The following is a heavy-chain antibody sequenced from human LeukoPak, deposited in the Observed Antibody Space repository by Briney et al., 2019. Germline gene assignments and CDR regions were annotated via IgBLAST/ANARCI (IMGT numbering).Heavy chain of an antibody. CDR3: AKDSLGSSSKNWFDP. Sequence: GGSLRLSCAASGFTFSSYAMTWVRQAPGKGLEWVSAISGSGGSTYYADSVKGRFTISRDDSKNTLYLQMNSLRAEDTAVYYCAKDSLGSSSKNWFDPWGQGTLVTVSS. CDR2: ISGSGGST. V-gene: IGHV3-23*01. D-gene: IGHD6-13*01. J-gene: IGHJ5*02. CDR1: GFTFSSYA.